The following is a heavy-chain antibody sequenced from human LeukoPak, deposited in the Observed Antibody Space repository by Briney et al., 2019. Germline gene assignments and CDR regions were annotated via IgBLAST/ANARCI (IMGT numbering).Heavy chain of an antibody. J-gene: IGHJ4*02. Sequence: GASVKVSCRASGYTFTNYGISWVRQAPGQGLEWMGWISAYNGNTNYAQKLQGRVTTTTDTSTSTAYMELRSLRSDDTAVYYCARWATYSSSWYFDYWGQGALVTVSS. CDR3: ARWATYSSSWYFDY. D-gene: IGHD6-13*01. V-gene: IGHV1-18*01. CDR2: ISAYNGNT. CDR1: GYTFTNYG.